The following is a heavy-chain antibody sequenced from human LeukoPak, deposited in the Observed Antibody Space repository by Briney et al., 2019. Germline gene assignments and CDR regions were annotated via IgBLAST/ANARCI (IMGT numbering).Heavy chain of an antibody. CDR3: ARTPPNWGADY. Sequence: ASVKVSCKTSGYTFTNYDINWVRQATGQGFEWMGWMSPNSGNTGYAQKFQGRVAMTVDTSIRTAYMELSSLRSEDTAVHYCARTPPNWGADYWGQGTLVTVSS. CDR1: GYTFTNYD. V-gene: IGHV1-8*01. CDR2: MSPNSGNT. D-gene: IGHD7-27*01. J-gene: IGHJ4*02.